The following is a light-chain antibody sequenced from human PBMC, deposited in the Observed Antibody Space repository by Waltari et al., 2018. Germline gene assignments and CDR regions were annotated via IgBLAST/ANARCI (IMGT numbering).Light chain of an antibody. CDR3: QQSYSTPVT. Sequence: DIQMTQSPSSLSASVGDRVTITCRASQSISSYLNWYQQKPGKAPKLLIYAASSLQSGVPSRFSGSGSGTDFTLTISSLQPEDFATCYCQQSYSTPVTFGQGTKVEIK. CDR1: QSISSY. CDR2: AAS. V-gene: IGKV1-39*01. J-gene: IGKJ1*01.